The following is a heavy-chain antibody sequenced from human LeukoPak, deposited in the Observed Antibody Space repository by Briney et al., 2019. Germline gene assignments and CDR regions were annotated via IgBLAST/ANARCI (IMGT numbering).Heavy chain of an antibody. V-gene: IGHV4-39*01. D-gene: IGHD5-12*01. CDR1: GGSISSSSYY. Sequence: SETLSLTCTVSGGSISSSSYYWGWIRQPPGKGLEWIGSIYYSGSTYYNPSLKSRVTISVDTSKNQFSLKLSSVTAADTAVYYCARAMDIVATIDYWGQGTLVTVSS. CDR3: ARAMDIVATIDY. CDR2: IYYSGST. J-gene: IGHJ4*02.